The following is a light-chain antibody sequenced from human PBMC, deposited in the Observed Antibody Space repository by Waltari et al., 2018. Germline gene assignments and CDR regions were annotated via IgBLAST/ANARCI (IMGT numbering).Light chain of an antibody. CDR1: QSINNR. V-gene: IGKV1-5*03. CDR3: QRYKTSPWT. J-gene: IGKJ1*01. Sequence: DIQMTQSPSTLSASVGDRVTITCRASQSINNRLAWYQQKPGKAPKLLIYTASSLESGVPPRFSGRGSGTEFTLTISSLQPDDFAAYYCQRYKTSPWTFGQGTKVEV. CDR2: TAS.